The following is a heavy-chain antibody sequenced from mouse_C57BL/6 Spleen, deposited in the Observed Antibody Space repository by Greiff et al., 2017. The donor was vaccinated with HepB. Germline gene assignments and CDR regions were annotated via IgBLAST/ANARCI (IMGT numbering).Heavy chain of an antibody. V-gene: IGHV1-39*01. CDR1: GYSFTDYN. D-gene: IGHD2-4*01. CDR2: INPNYGTT. J-gene: IGHJ1*03. CDR3: AREKADYDYDLDWYFDV. Sequence: EVKLMESGPELVKPGASVKISCKASGYSFTDYNMNWVKQSNGKSLEWIGVINPNYGTTSYNQKFKGKATLTVDQSSSTAYMQLNSLTSEDSAVYYCAREKADYDYDLDWYFDVWGTGTTVTVSS.